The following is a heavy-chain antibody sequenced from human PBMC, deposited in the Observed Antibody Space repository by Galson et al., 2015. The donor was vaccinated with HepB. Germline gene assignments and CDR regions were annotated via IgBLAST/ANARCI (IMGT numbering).Heavy chain of an antibody. CDR2: INAGNGNT. D-gene: IGHD1-26*01. CDR3: ARGRSVGAKVADY. CDR1: GYTFTSYA. Sequence: SVKVSCKASGYTFTSYAMHWVRQAPGQRLEWMGWINAGNGNTKYSQKFQGRVTITRDTSASTAYMELSSLRSEDTAVYYCARGRSVGAKVADYWGQGTLVTVSS. V-gene: IGHV1-3*01. J-gene: IGHJ4*02.